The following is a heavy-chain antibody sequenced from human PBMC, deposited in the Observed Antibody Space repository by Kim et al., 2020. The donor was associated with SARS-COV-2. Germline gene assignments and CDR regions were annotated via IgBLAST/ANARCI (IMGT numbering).Heavy chain of an antibody. Sequence: GGSLRLSCAASGFTFSSYAMSWVRQAPGKGLEWVSAISGSGGSTYYADSVKGRFTISRDNSKNTLYLQMNSLRAEDTAVYYCAKGWEAIVVVPAAMGGGYYYGMDVWGQGTTVTVSS. D-gene: IGHD2-2*01. CDR2: ISGSGGST. V-gene: IGHV3-23*01. CDR1: GFTFSSYA. CDR3: AKGWEAIVVVPAAMGGGYYYGMDV. J-gene: IGHJ6*02.